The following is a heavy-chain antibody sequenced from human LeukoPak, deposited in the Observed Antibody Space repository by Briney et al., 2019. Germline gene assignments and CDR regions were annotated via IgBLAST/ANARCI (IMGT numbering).Heavy chain of an antibody. D-gene: IGHD3-3*01. V-gene: IGHV1-69*05. Sequence: SVKVSCKASGGTFSSYAISWVRQAPGQGLEWMGGIIPIFGTANYAQKFQGRVTITTDESTNTAYMELSSLRSEDTAVYYCARAVFGVVIGHPFDYWGQGTLVTVSS. CDR3: ARAVFGVVIGHPFDY. J-gene: IGHJ4*02. CDR1: GGTFSSYA. CDR2: IIPIFGTA.